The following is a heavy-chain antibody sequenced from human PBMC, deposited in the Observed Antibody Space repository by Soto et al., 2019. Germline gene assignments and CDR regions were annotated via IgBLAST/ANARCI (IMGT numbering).Heavy chain of an antibody. CDR2: ISAYNGNT. J-gene: IGHJ6*02. Sequence: ASVKVSCKASGYTFTSYGISWVRQAPGQGLEWVGWISAYNGNTNYAQKLQGRVTMSTDTSTSTAYMELRSLRSDDTDVYYCARDHYGRVSGKPPGIAGASAGDYYYYYGMDVWGRGTTVTVSS. CDR3: ARDHYGRVSGKPPGIAGASAGDYYYYYGMDV. D-gene: IGHD6-25*01. V-gene: IGHV1-18*01. CDR1: GYTFTSYG.